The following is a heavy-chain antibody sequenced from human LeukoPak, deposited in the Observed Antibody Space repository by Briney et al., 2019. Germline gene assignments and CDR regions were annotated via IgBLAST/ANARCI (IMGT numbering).Heavy chain of an antibody. CDR2: INPNSGGT. CDR3: ARELSITGTTSWFDP. J-gene: IGHJ5*02. D-gene: IGHD1-7*01. CDR1: GYTFTRYY. Sequence: ASVKVSCKASGYTFTRYYMHWVRQAPGQELEWMGWINPNSGGTNYAQKFQGRVAMTRDTSISTAYMKLSRLRSDDTAVYYCARELSITGTTSWFDPWGQGTLVTVSS. V-gene: IGHV1-2*02.